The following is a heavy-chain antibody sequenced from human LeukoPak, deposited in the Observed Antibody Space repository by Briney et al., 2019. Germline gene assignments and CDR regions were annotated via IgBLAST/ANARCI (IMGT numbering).Heavy chain of an antibody. V-gene: IGHV3-64*04. J-gene: IGHJ4*02. CDR2: IRSNGGST. D-gene: IGHD6-6*01. CDR1: GFTFSSYA. CDR3: ARGPIGARAVFPPHY. Sequence: PGGSLRLSCSASGFTFSSYAMHWVRQAPGKGLEYVSAIRSNGGSTYYADSVKGRFTISRDNAKNSLYLQMNSLRAEDTAVYYCARGPIGARAVFPPHYWGQGTLVTVSS.